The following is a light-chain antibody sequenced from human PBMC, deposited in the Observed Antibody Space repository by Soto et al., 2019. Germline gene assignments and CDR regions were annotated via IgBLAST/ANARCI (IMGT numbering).Light chain of an antibody. V-gene: IGKV3-20*01. CDR2: AAA. CDR3: QHYGDSRT. J-gene: IGKJ1*01. Sequence: ELVLTQSPDTLSLSPGERATLSCRASQSISSSFLAWYQQKPGQAPRLLIYAAASRATGIPDRFSGSGSRTDFTLSISRLEPEDFAVYYCQHYGDSRTFGQGTKVE. CDR1: QSISSSF.